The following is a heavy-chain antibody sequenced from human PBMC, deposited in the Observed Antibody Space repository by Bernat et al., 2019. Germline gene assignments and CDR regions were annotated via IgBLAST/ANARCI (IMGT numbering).Heavy chain of an antibody. D-gene: IGHD3-10*01. Sequence: QVQLQESGPGLVKPSQTLSLTCTVSGGSISSGGYYWSWIRQHPGKGLEWIGYIYYSGSTYYNPSLKSRVTISVDTSKNQFSLKLSSVTAADTAVYYCARAGFRLLWFGELLHDAFDIWGQGTMVTVSS. J-gene: IGHJ3*02. CDR3: ARAGFRLLWFGELLHDAFDI. V-gene: IGHV4-31*03. CDR1: GGSISSGGYY. CDR2: IYYSGST.